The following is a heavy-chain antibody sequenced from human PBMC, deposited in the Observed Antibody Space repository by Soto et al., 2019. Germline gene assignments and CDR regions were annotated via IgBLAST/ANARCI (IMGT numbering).Heavy chain of an antibody. Sequence: QVQLQESGPGLVKTSQTLSLTCTVSGGSFTTENYFWSWIRQHPGGGLEWVGAIYKNGHTDSNPSLKSRVAMSVDTSKNHYSLWLTSVTAADAGVYFCARVRSGYRGYGLDVWGQGTTVTVSS. J-gene: IGHJ6*02. CDR1: GGSFTTENYF. D-gene: IGHD5-12*01. CDR3: ARVRSGYRGYGLDV. CDR2: IYKNGHT. V-gene: IGHV4-31*03.